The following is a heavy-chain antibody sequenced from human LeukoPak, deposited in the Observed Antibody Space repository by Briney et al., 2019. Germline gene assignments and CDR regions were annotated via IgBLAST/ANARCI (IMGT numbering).Heavy chain of an antibody. J-gene: IGHJ4*02. Sequence: GGSLRLSCAASGFTFSNYGMHWVRQAPGKGLEWVSAISGSGGSTYYADSVKGRFTISRDNSKNTLYLQMNSLRAEDTAVYYCAKDPTAGDYLRWGQGTLVTVSS. V-gene: IGHV3-23*01. CDR3: AKDPTAGDYLR. D-gene: IGHD4-17*01. CDR2: ISGSGGST. CDR1: GFTFSNYG.